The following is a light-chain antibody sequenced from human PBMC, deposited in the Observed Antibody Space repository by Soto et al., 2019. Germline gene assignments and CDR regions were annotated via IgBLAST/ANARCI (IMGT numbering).Light chain of an antibody. CDR1: QDIRSS. CDR3: QQYENYWT. V-gene: IGKV1-33*01. Sequence: DIQMTQSPSSLSVSVGDKVTITCQASQDIRSSLNWYQQRPGKASRLLIFGSTNLESGVPSRFSGGGSGTEFSLTISNLQPDDCATYYCQQYENYWTFGQGTRVEIK. J-gene: IGKJ1*01. CDR2: GST.